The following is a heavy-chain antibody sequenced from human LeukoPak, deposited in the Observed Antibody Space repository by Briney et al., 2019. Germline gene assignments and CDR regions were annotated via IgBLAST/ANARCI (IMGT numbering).Heavy chain of an antibody. Sequence: GGSLRLSCAASGFTVSNAYMSWVRQAPGKGLEWVSFIYGGGSTYYADSVKGRFTISRDNAKNSLYLQMNSLRDEDTAVYYCARDGGGSYQVDYWGQGTLVAVSS. CDR3: ARDGGGSYQVDY. J-gene: IGHJ4*02. V-gene: IGHV3-53*01. D-gene: IGHD1-26*01. CDR2: IYGGGST. CDR1: GFTVSNAY.